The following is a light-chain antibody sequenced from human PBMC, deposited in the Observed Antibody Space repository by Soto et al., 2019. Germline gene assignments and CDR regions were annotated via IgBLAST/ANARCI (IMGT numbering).Light chain of an antibody. CDR2: GAS. Sequence: EIVLTQSPGTLSLSPGERATLSCRASQSVTSNYLAWYQQKPGQAPRLLIYGASSRATGIPDRFSGSGSGTDFTLTINRLEPEDCAVYYCQQYGSSPFTFGPGTKVDIK. J-gene: IGKJ3*01. CDR1: QSVTSNY. CDR3: QQYGSSPFT. V-gene: IGKV3-20*01.